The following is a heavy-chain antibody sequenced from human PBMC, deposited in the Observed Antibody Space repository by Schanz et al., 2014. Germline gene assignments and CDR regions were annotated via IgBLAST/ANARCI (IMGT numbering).Heavy chain of an antibody. CDR3: VRDRGFCANDICWLRYYMDV. CDR1: GFTFSNYA. D-gene: IGHD2-8*01. J-gene: IGHJ6*03. Sequence: VRLVESGGGLVKPGGSLRLSCAGSGFTFSNYAIHWVRQAPGKGLEWVGVISSDGNQQYYVDSVRGRFTISRDNAKKSLFLQMNSLRADDTAVYYCVRDRGFCANDICWLRYYMDVWGNGTTVTVSS. V-gene: IGHV3-30*04. CDR2: ISSDGNQQ.